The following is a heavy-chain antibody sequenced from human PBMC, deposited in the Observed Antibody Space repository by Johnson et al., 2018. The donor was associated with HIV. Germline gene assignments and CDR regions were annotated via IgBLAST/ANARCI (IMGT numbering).Heavy chain of an antibody. V-gene: IGHV3-30-3*01. D-gene: IGHD5-24*01. CDR1: GFSISDSA. CDR3: TRDWGEDGYTWGLGFDI. J-gene: IGHJ3*02. Sequence: QMLLVESGGGVVQPGGSLRLSCLASGFSISDSAIHWVRQAPGKGLESVAVISKDGDNEYYADSVKGRFTVSRDHSKNTLNLQMNSLRPEDTGVYYCTRDWGEDGYTWGLGFDIWGPGTVVTVS. CDR2: ISKDGDNE.